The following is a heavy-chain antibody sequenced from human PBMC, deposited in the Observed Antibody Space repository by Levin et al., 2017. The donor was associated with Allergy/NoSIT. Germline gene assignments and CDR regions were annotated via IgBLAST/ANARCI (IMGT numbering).Heavy chain of an antibody. CDR2: IYHSGST. CDR1: GYSISSGYY. CDR3: AGDLGPIRYGDYNWFDP. Sequence: SQTLSLTCAVSGYSISSGYYWGWIRQPPGKGLEWIGSIYHSGSTYYNPSLKSRVTISVDTSKNQFSLKLSSVTAADTAVYYCAGDLGPIRYGDYNWFDPWGQGTLVTVSS. J-gene: IGHJ5*02. D-gene: IGHD4-17*01. V-gene: IGHV4-38-2*02.